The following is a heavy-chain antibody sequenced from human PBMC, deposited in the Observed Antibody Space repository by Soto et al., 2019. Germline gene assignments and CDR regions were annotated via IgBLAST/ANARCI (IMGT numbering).Heavy chain of an antibody. CDR3: ARLLVPSADNWFDP. J-gene: IGHJ5*02. CDR1: GGSISSSSFY. V-gene: IGHV4-39*01. D-gene: IGHD2-2*01. Sequence: SETLSLTCTVSGGSISSSSFYWGWVRQPPGKGLEWIGSIYYSGSTYYNPSLKSRITISVDTSKNQFSLKLSSVTAADTAVYYCARLLVPSADNWFDPWGQGTLVTVS. CDR2: IYYSGST.